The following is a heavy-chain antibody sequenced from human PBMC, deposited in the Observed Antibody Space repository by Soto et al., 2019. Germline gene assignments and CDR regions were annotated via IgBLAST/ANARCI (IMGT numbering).Heavy chain of an antibody. J-gene: IGHJ6*02. CDR3: ARAPSSSWSKMDV. CDR1: GFTFSSYA. Sequence: QVQLVESGGGVVQPGRSLRLSCAASGFTFSSYAMHWVRQAPGKGLEWVAVISYDGSNKYYADSVKGRFTISRDNSKNPLYLQMNSLGAEDTAVYYCARAPSSSWSKMDVWGQGTTVTVSS. CDR2: ISYDGSNK. V-gene: IGHV3-30-3*01. D-gene: IGHD6-13*01.